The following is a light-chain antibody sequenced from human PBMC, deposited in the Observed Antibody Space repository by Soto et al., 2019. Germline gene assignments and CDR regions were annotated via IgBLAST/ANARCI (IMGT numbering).Light chain of an antibody. V-gene: IGKV3-15*01. CDR1: QSVGTN. CDR3: QQYVNWPPRHT. CDR2: AAS. Sequence: IEMTQSPVTLSVSAGERATLSCRASQSVGTNLAWYQQKPGQVPRLLIYAASTRATDIPARFSGSGSGTDFTLTIDSLQSEDFAIYYCQQYVNWPPRHTFGQGTKLEF. J-gene: IGKJ2*01.